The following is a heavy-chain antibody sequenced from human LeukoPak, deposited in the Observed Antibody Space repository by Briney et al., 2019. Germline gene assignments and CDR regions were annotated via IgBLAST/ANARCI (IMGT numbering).Heavy chain of an antibody. CDR1: GGSISNYY. CDR2: IYYSGST. V-gene: IGHV4-59*08. J-gene: IGHJ4*02. CDR3: ARLVIGGGYILDY. D-gene: IGHD5-12*01. Sequence: SETLSLTCTVSGGSISNYYWSWIRQPPGKGLEWIGYIYYSGSTYYNPSLKSRVTISVDTSKNQFSLKLSSVTAADTAVYYCARLVIGGGYILDYWGQGTLVTVSS.